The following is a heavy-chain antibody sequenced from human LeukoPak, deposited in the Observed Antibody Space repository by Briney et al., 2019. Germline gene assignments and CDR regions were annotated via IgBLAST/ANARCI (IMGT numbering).Heavy chain of an antibody. CDR2: INHSGST. J-gene: IGHJ4*02. D-gene: IGHD5-18*01. Sequence: PSETLSLTCAVYGGSFSGYYWSWIRQPPGKGLDWIGEINHSGSTNYNPSLKSRVTISVDTSKNQFSLKLSSVTAADTAVYYCARARGGYSYGYHYWGQGTLVTVSS. V-gene: IGHV4-34*01. CDR1: GGSFSGYY. CDR3: ARARGGYSYGYHY.